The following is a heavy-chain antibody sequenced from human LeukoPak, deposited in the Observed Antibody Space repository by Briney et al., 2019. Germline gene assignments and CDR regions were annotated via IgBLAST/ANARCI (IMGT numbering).Heavy chain of an antibody. D-gene: IGHD6-13*01. CDR2: INPSGGST. CDR1: GYTFTSYY. V-gene: IGHV1-46*01. Sequence: ASVKVSCKASGYTFTSYYMHWVRQAPGQGLEWMGIINPSGGSTSYAQKFQGRVTMTRDTSTSTAYMELSSLRSEDTAVYYCARDSFSSSWYDLAEYFQHWGQGTLVTVSS. CDR3: ARDSFSSSWYDLAEYFQH. J-gene: IGHJ1*01.